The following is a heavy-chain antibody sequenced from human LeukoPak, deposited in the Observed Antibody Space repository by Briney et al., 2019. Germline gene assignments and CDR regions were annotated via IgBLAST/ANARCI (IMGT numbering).Heavy chain of an antibody. CDR2: ISAYNGNT. J-gene: IGHJ4*02. Sequence: ASVKVSCKAPGYTFTSYGISWVRQAPGQGLEWMGWISAYNGNTNYAQKLQGRVTMTTDTSTSTAYMELRSLRSDDTAVYYCARAGTSLGYCSSTSCRTLSYWGQGTLVTVSS. CDR1: GYTFTSYG. CDR3: ARAGTSLGYCSSTSCRTLSY. V-gene: IGHV1-18*01. D-gene: IGHD2-2*01.